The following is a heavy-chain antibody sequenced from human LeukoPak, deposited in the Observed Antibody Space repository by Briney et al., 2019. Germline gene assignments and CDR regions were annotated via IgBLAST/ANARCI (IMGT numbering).Heavy chain of an antibody. J-gene: IGHJ4*02. CDR3: ARYDSRGSASTKFDY. D-gene: IGHD3-3*01. CDR1: GYSLGKNYY. CDR2: IYGRAST. Sequence: PSETLSLTCAVSGYSLGKNYYWGWIRQSPGKGLEWIGRIYGRASTSYNSSLMNRVTMSVDTSKNHFSLQLTSVTAADTAVYYCARYDSRGSASTKFDYWGPGIQVTVSS. V-gene: IGHV4-38-2*01.